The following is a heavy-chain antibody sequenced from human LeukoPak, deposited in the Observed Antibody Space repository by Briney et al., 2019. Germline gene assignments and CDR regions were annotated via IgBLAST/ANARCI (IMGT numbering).Heavy chain of an antibody. CDR2: ISGSGGST. D-gene: IGHD5-18*01. V-gene: IGHV3-23*01. CDR3: AKDLFVDTAMVEAGLFDY. J-gene: IGHJ4*02. Sequence: GGSLRLSCAASGFTFSSYSMNWVRQAPGKGLEWVSAISGSGGSTYYADSVKGRFTISRDNSKNTLYLQMNSLRAEDTAVYYCAKDLFVDTAMVEAGLFDYWGQGTLVTVSS. CDR1: GFTFSSYS.